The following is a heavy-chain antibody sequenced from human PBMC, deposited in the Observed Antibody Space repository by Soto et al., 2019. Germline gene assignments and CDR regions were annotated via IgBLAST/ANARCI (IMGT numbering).Heavy chain of an antibody. CDR3: ARNGVCSSTSCYAGVYYYYGMDV. Sequence: SVKVSCKASGGTFSSYAISWVRQAPGQGLEWMGGIIPIFGTANYAQKFQGRVTITADESTSTAYMELSSLRSEDTAVYYCARNGVCSSTSCYAGVYYYYGMDVWGQGTTVTVSS. CDR1: GGTFSSYA. CDR2: IIPIFGTA. D-gene: IGHD2-2*01. J-gene: IGHJ6*02. V-gene: IGHV1-69*13.